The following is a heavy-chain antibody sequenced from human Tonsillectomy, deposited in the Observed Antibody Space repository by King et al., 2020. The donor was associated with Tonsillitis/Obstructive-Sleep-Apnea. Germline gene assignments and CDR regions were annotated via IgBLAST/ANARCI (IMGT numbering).Heavy chain of an antibody. V-gene: IGHV2-5*02. CDR3: ARQRDFWSGYWTDY. D-gene: IGHD3-3*01. CDR1: GFSLSTSGVG. Sequence: ITLQESGPTLVKPPQTLTLTCTFSGFSLSTSGVGVGWICQPPGKALEWLALIYWDDDKRYSPSLKSRLTITKDTSKNQVVLTMTNMDPVDTATYYCARQRDFWSGYWTDYWGQGTLVTVSS. J-gene: IGHJ4*02. CDR2: IYWDDDK.